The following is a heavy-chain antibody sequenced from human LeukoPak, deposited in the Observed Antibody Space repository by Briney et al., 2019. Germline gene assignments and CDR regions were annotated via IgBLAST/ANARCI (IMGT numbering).Heavy chain of an antibody. CDR1: GFTFSSYG. V-gene: IGHV3-30*03. CDR2: ISYDGSNK. D-gene: IGHD4-23*01. CDR3: AGRWSFDY. J-gene: IGHJ4*02. Sequence: GRSLRLSCAASGFTFSSYGMHWVRQAPGKGLEWVAVISYDGSNKYYADSVKGRFTISRDNSKNTLYLQMNSLRAEDTAVYYCAGRWSFDYWGQGTLVTVSS.